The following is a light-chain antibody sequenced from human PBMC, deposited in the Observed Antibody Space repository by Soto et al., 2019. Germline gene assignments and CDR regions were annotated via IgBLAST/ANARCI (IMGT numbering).Light chain of an antibody. CDR2: EVS. V-gene: IGLV2-14*01. CDR3: SSDTSSSTYV. J-gene: IGLJ1*01. CDR1: SSDVGGYNY. Sequence: SVRTQPGAVSGSTGQSITISCTGTSSDVGGYNYVSWYQQHPGKAPKLMIYEVSNRPSGVSNRFSGSKSGNTASLTISGLQAEDEADYYCSSDTSSSTYVFGTGTKVTAL.